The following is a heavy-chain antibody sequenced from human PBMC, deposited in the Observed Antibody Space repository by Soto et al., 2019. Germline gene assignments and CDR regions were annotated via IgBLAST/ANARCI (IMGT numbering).Heavy chain of an antibody. J-gene: IGHJ4*02. V-gene: IGHV1-18*01. CDR3: ARDWERGHYQDFWSGYHFDY. CDR1: GYTFTSYG. D-gene: IGHD3-3*01. Sequence: ASVKVSCKASGYTFTSYGISWVRQAPGQGLEWMGWISAYNGNTNYAQKLQGRVTMTTDTSTSTAYMELRSLRSDDTAVYYCARDWERGHYQDFWSGYHFDYWGQGTLVTVSS. CDR2: ISAYNGNT.